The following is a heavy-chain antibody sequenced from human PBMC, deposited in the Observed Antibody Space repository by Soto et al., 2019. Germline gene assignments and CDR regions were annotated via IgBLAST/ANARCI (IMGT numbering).Heavy chain of an antibody. CDR3: ARVSGNYVPFYYYYYMDV. V-gene: IGHV4-59*01. Sequence: SQTLSLTCTVSGGSISSYYWSWIRQPPGKGLEWIGYIYYSGSTNYNPSLKSRVTISVDTSKNQFSLKLSSVTAADTAVYYCARVSGNYVPFYYYYYMDVWGKGTTVTVSS. CDR2: IYYSGST. CDR1: GGSISSYY. J-gene: IGHJ6*03. D-gene: IGHD4-4*01.